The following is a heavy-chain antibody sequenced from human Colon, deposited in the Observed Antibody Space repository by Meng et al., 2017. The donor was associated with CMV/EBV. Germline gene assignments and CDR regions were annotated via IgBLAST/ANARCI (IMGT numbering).Heavy chain of an antibody. Sequence: SGFTFSSFTMNWVRRAPGKGLEWVASISSDSTYIYYAGSLKGRFTISRDNAQNSLFLQMDSLRAEDTAIYYCARDYSIGTPYYFEYWGQGTLVTVSS. D-gene: IGHD3-22*01. V-gene: IGHV3-21*01. CDR3: ARDYSIGTPYYFEY. CDR1: GFTFSSFT. J-gene: IGHJ4*02. CDR2: ISSDSTYI.